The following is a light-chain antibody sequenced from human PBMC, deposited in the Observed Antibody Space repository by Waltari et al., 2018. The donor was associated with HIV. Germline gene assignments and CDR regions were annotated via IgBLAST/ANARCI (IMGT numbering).Light chain of an antibody. V-gene: IGKV3-15*01. CDR3: QHYNNRPPRT. CDR1: QSVSTN. Sequence: EIVMTQSPATLSVSPGERATLSCRASQSVSTNLAWYQQKPGQAPRLLIFSASARATGIPARFSGSGSGTDFTLTISSPQSEDSAVYYCQHYNNRPPRTFGQGTRLEI. CDR2: SAS. J-gene: IGKJ5*01.